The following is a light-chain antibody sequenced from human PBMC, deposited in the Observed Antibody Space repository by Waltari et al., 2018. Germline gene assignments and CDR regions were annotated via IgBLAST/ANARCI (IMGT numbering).Light chain of an antibody. CDR1: QSVSRA. V-gene: IGKV3-20*01. Sequence: EIVLTQSPGSLSSSPGERVTLSCRASQSVSRALAWYQQKPGQARRLLSFGASNSATEIPDRFSGLGSETDFSPTTSRLAPEDFAVYDCQTCVRLPATFGRATKLEI. CDR3: QTCVRLPAT. J-gene: IGKJ1*01. CDR2: GAS.